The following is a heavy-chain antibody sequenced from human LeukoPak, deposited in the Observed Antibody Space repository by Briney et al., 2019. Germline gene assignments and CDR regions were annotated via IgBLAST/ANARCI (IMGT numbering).Heavy chain of an antibody. Sequence: GGSLTLSCAASGFSFSSYWMHWVRQAPGRGLVWVSRLNSDGGGGTYADFVKGRFTISRDNAKNTLYLQMNSLSAEDTAAYFCARSSYPLHFDYWGQGTLVTVSS. CDR3: ARSSYPLHFDY. CDR2: LNSDGGGG. CDR1: GFSFSSYW. V-gene: IGHV3-74*01. J-gene: IGHJ4*02.